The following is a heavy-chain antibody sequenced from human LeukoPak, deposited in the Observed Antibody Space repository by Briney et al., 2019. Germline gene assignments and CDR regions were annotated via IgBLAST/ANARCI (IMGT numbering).Heavy chain of an antibody. Sequence: GGSLRLSCTASGFTFSSYNMNWDRQAPGKGLDWVSYISSSSTIYYADSVKGRFTISRDNAKNSLYVQMNSLRDEDTAVYYCAREHSSSSGSVSDFWGQGTLVTVSS. CDR2: ISSSSTI. CDR3: AREHSSSSGSVSDF. J-gene: IGHJ4*02. D-gene: IGHD6-6*01. CDR1: GFTFSSYN. V-gene: IGHV3-48*02.